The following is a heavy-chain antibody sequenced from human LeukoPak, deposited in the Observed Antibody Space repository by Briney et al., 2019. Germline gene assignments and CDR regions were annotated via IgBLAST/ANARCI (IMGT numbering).Heavy chain of an antibody. J-gene: IGHJ5*02. CDR2: ISAYNGST. CDR3: ARGPEDDYVWGSLTGVDNWFDP. D-gene: IGHD3-16*01. CDR1: GYTFTSYG. V-gene: IGHV1-18*01. Sequence: ASVKVSCKASGYTFTSYGISWVRQAPGQGLEWMGWISAYNGSTNYAQKLQGRVTMTTDTSTSTAYMELGSLRSDDTAVYYCARGPEDDYVWGSLTGVDNWFDPWGQGTLVTVSS.